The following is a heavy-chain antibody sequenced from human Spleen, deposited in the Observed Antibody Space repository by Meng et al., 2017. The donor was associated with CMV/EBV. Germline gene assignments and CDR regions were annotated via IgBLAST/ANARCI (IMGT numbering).Heavy chain of an antibody. Sequence: VQLVESGGGLVQPGGSLRLSLAASGFTFSSYSMNWVRQAPGKGLEWVSSISSSSSYIYYADSVKGRFTISRDNAKNSLYLQMNSLRAEDTAVYYCARASGYDSNWGQGTLVTVSS. CDR3: ARASGYDSN. CDR1: GFTFSSYS. CDR2: ISSSSSYI. V-gene: IGHV3-21*01. D-gene: IGHD3-3*01. J-gene: IGHJ4*02.